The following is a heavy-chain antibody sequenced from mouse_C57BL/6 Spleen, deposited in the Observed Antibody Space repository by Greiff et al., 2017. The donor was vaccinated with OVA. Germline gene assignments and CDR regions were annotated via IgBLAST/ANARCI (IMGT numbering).Heavy chain of an antibody. V-gene: IGHV1-64*01. J-gene: IGHJ2*01. D-gene: IGHD2-4*01. CDR1: GYTFTSYW. Sequence: QVQLQQPGADLVKPGASVKLSCKASGYTFTSYWMHWVKQRPGQGLEWIGMIHPNSGSTNYNEKFKSKATLTVDKSSSTAYMQLSSLTSEDSAVYHCAYDYDDVSFDYWGQGTTLTVSS. CDR2: IHPNSGST. CDR3: AYDYDDVSFDY.